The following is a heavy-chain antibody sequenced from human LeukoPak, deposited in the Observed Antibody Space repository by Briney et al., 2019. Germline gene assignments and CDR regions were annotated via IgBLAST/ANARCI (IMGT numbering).Heavy chain of an antibody. Sequence: SETLSLTCPLNGGSFSGYYWSWIRQPPGKGLEWIGEINHSGSTNYNPSLKSRVTISVDTSKNQFSLKLSSVTAADTAVYYRARSPVYYYDSSGYSDYWGQGTLVTVSS. J-gene: IGHJ4*02. CDR3: ARSPVYYYDSSGYSDY. CDR2: INHSGST. CDR1: GGSFSGYY. D-gene: IGHD3-22*01. V-gene: IGHV4-34*01.